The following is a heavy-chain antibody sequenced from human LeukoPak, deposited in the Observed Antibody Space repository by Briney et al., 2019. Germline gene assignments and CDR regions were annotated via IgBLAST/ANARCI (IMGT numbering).Heavy chain of an antibody. J-gene: IGHJ4*02. CDR1: GFTFSNAW. V-gene: IGHV3-15*01. Sequence: GGSLRLSCAASGFTFSNAWMSWVRQAPGKGLEWVGRIKSKTDGGTTDYAAPVKGRFTISRDDSKNTLYLQMNSLKTEDTAVYYCTTVPLPYGDLRDYWGQGTLVTVSS. CDR3: TTVPLPYGDLRDY. D-gene: IGHD4-17*01. CDR2: IKSKTDGGTT.